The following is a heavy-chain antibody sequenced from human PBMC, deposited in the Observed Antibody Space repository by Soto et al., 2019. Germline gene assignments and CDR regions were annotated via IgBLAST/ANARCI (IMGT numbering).Heavy chain of an antibody. CDR1: SGSIGTTNW. D-gene: IGHD2-8*01. CDR3: ARRTWGMDV. CDR2: IFHSGNT. Sequence: QVQLQELGPGLVKPSGTLSLTCAVSSGSIGTTNWWSWVRQTPGKGLEWIGEIFHSGNTYYNPSLASRVTISVDTSKNQFSLNLRSVTAADTAVYYCARRTWGMDVWGQGTTVTVSS. J-gene: IGHJ6*02. V-gene: IGHV4-4*02.